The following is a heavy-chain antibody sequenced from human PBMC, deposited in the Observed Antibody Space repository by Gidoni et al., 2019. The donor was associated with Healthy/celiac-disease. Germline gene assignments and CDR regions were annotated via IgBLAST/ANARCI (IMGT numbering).Heavy chain of an antibody. D-gene: IGHD5-12*01. J-gene: IGHJ3*02. Sequence: VQLQVSGPGMVTPSGTLSLTCTVSGGTIVSYYWSWIRQPPGKGLEWIGYMYYSGSTNYNPSLKSRVTISVDTSKTQFSLKLSSVTAAATAVYYCARWLEVEMATPDVAFDIWGQGTMVTVSS. V-gene: IGHV4-59*01. CDR2: MYYSGST. CDR1: GGTIVSYY. CDR3: ARWLEVEMATPDVAFDI.